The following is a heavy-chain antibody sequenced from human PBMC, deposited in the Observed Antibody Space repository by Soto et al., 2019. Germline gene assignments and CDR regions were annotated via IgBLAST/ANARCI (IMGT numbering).Heavy chain of an antibody. CDR3: ARGLDIVVVVAATPSWFDP. Sequence: SVKVSCKASGGTFSSYAISWVRQAPGQGLEWMGGIIPIFGTANYAQKFQGRVTITADESTSTAYMELSSLRSEDTAVYYCARGLDIVVVVAATPSWFDPWGQRTLVTVSS. D-gene: IGHD2-15*01. CDR1: GGTFSSYA. J-gene: IGHJ5*02. V-gene: IGHV1-69*13. CDR2: IIPIFGTA.